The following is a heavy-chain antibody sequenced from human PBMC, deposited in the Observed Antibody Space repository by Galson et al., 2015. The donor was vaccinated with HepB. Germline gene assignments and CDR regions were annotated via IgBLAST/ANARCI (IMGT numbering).Heavy chain of an antibody. CDR2: MNPNSGNT. V-gene: IGHV1-8*01. Sequence: SVKVSCKASGYTFSSYDINWVRQATGQGLEWMGWMNPNSGNTGYAQKFQGRVTMTRDTSIGTAYMEVSSLTSEDTAVYYCARPAGRTWSNYYLGVWGKGTTVIVSS. D-gene: IGHD3-10*01. CDR3: ARPAGRTWSNYYLGV. CDR1: GYTFSSYD. J-gene: IGHJ6*03.